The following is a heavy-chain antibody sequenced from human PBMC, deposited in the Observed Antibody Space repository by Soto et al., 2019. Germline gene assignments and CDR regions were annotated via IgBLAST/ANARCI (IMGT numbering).Heavy chain of an antibody. Sequence: LRLSCAASGFTFSSYAISWVRQAPGKGLEWVSAISGSGGSTYYADSVKGRFTISRDNSKNTLYLQMNSLRAEDTAVYYCAKGRIWGIVVVTLIIDYWGQGTLVTVSS. CDR2: ISGSGGST. CDR3: AKGRIWGIVVVTLIIDY. V-gene: IGHV3-23*01. CDR1: GFTFSSYA. D-gene: IGHD2-21*02. J-gene: IGHJ4*02.